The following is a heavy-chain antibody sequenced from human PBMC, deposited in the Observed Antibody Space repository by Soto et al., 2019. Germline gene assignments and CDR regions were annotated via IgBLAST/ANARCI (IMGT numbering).Heavy chain of an antibody. CDR3: ARGAAGYAFWSGYYRSDYYYYGMDV. Sequence: PSETLSLTCTVSGGSISSYYWSWIRQPPGKGLEWIGYIYYSGSTNYNPSLKSRGTISVDTSKNQFSLKLSSVTAADKAVYYCARGAAGYAFWSGYYRSDYYYYGMDVWGQGTTVTVSS. CDR1: GGSISSYY. V-gene: IGHV4-59*01. D-gene: IGHD3-3*01. CDR2: IYYSGST. J-gene: IGHJ6*02.